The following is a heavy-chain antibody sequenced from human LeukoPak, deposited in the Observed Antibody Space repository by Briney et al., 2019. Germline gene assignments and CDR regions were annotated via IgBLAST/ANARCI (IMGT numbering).Heavy chain of an antibody. CDR1: GYSFTNYW. V-gene: IGHV5-51*01. J-gene: IGHJ4*02. Sequence: GESLKISCKGSGYSFTNYWIGWVRQMPGKGLEWMGITYPGNSYTRYSPSFQGQVTISADRSISTAYLQWSSLRASDTAMYYCTRLTDGYYDYVWGSWDYWGRGTLVTVSS. CDR3: TRLTDGYYDYVWGSWDY. D-gene: IGHD3-16*01. CDR2: TYPGNSYT.